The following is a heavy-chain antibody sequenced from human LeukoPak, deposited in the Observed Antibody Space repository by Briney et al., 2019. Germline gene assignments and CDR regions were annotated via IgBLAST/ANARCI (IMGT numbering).Heavy chain of an antibody. CDR1: GFTFSSYA. D-gene: IGHD6-13*01. V-gene: IGHV3-30-3*01. Sequence: QPGRSLRLSCAASGFTFSSYAMHWVRQAPGKGLEWVAVISYDGRNKYYADSVKGRFTISRDNSKNTLYLQMNSLRAEDTAVYYCAKVEYTTSWYGVGSLDYWGQGTLVTVSS. CDR2: ISYDGRNK. J-gene: IGHJ4*02. CDR3: AKVEYTTSWYGVGSLDY.